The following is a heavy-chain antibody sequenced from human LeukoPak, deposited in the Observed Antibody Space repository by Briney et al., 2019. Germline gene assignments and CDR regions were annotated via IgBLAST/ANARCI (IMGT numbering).Heavy chain of an antibody. CDR3: ARNVIGGYHDAFDI. CDR1: GGSISSGGYS. CDR2: IYHSGST. V-gene: IGHV4-30-2*01. Sequence: SQTLSLTCAVSGGSISSGGYSWSWIRQPAGKGLEWIGYIYHSGSTYYNPSLKSRVTISVDRSKNQFSLKLSSVTAADTAVYYCARNVIGGYHDAFDIWGQGTMVTVSS. D-gene: IGHD3-22*01. J-gene: IGHJ3*02.